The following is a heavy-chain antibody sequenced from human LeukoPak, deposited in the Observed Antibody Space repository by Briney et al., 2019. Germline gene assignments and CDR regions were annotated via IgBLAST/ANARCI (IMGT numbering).Heavy chain of an antibody. CDR2: IKSNADGGTV. CDR3: TTVPSAREDY. D-gene: IGHD1-26*01. Sequence: GGSLRLSCAASGFTFSSYSMNWVRQVPGKGLEWIGRIKSNADGGTVDYAASVKGRFTLSRDDSVDTLYLQMDSLNTGDSGVYYCTTVPSAREDYWGQGTLVTVSS. CDR1: GFTFSSYS. J-gene: IGHJ4*02. V-gene: IGHV3-15*01.